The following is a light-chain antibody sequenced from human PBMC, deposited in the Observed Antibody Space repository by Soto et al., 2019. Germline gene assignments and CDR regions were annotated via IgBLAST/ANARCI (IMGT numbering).Light chain of an antibody. Sequence: QSVLTQPPSVSAAPGQQVTISCSGSSSNVGANYDVHWYQVLPGAGPRLLIYKNNNRPSGVPDRFSGSKSGTSASLAITGLRAEDEADYYCQSYDNILSGPLFGGGTKLTVL. CDR2: KNN. CDR3: QSYDNILSGPL. CDR1: SSNVGANYD. J-gene: IGLJ3*02. V-gene: IGLV1-40*02.